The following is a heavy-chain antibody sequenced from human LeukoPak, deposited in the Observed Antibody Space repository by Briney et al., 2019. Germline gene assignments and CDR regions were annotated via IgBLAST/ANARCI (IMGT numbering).Heavy chain of an antibody. CDR3: ARSDYYGSGSYYRYNWFDP. D-gene: IGHD3-10*01. J-gene: IGHJ5*02. V-gene: IGHV1-69*13. CDR2: IIPIFGTA. Sequence: SVKVSCKASGGTFSSYAISWVRQTPGQGLEWMGGIIPIFGTANYAQKFQGRVTITADESTSTAYMDLSSLRSEDTAVYYCARSDYYGSGSYYRYNWFDPWGQGTLVTVSS. CDR1: GGTFSSYA.